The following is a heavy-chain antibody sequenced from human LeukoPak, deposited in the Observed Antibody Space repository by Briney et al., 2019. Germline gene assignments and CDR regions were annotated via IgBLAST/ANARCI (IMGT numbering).Heavy chain of an antibody. V-gene: IGHV4-61*02. Sequence: SETLSLXCTVSGGSTSSGSYYWSWIRQPAGKGLEWIGRIYTSGSTNYNPSLKSRVTISVDTSKNQFSLKLSSVTAADTAVYYCARGGGTDEYFQHWGQGTLVTVSS. CDR1: GGSTSSGSYY. CDR2: IYTSGST. J-gene: IGHJ1*01. CDR3: ARGGGTDEYFQH.